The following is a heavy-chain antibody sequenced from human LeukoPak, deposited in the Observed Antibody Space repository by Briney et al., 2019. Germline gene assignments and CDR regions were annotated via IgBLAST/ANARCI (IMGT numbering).Heavy chain of an antibody. CDR1: GGSISSYY. Sequence: PSETLSLTCTVSGGSISSYYWSWIRQPPGKGLEWIGYIYYSGSTNYNPSLKSRVTISVDTSKNQFSLKLSSVTAADTAVYYCARDQIRSGAFDYWGQGTLVTVSS. CDR2: IYYSGST. J-gene: IGHJ4*02. CDR3: ARDQIRSGAFDY. V-gene: IGHV4-59*01.